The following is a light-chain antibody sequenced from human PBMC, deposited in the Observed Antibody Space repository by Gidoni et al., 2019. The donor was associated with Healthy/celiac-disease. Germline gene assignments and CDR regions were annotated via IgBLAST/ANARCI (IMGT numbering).Light chain of an antibody. CDR1: QSFSSSY. CDR2: CAS. CDR3: QQYGSSPLMCS. V-gene: IGKV3-20*01. Sequence: EIVLTQSPGTLILSPGERATPSCRARQSFSSSYLAWYKQKPGQAPRLLIYCASSTATGIPDRFSGSGSGADFTLTISRLEPEDFAVYYCQQYGSSPLMCSFGQGTKLEIK. J-gene: IGKJ2*04.